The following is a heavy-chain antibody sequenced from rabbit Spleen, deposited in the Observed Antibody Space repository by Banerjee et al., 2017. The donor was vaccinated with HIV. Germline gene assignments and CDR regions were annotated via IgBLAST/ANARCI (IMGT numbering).Heavy chain of an antibody. D-gene: IGHD8-1*01. CDR1: GVSLNDKDV. V-gene: IGHV1S45*01. CDR3: ARDAGTSFSTYGMDL. Sequence: EQLEESGGGLVKPEGSLTLTCKASGVSLNDKDVMCWVRQAPGKGLEWIACIYAGSSGNTYSATWAKGRFTVSKTASTTVTLQMTSLTAADTATYFCARDAGTSFSTYGMDLWGPGTLVTVS. J-gene: IGHJ6*01. CDR2: IYAGSSGNT.